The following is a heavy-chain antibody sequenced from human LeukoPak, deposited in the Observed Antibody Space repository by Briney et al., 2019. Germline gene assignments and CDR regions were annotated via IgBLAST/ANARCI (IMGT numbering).Heavy chain of an antibody. CDR3: ARGGSARSPFDP. D-gene: IGHD2-2*01. Sequence: GGSLRLSCVASGFTFSNYGMHWVRQAPGTGLEWVAVISHDGSNKYYADSVKGRFTISRDNSKNTLYLQMNGLRAEDTAVYYCARGGSARSPFDPWGQGTLVTVSS. CDR2: ISHDGSNK. J-gene: IGHJ5*02. V-gene: IGHV3-30*03. CDR1: GFTFSNYG.